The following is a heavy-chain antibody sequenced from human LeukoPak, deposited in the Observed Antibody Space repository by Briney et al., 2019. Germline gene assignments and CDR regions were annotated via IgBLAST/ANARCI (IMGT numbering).Heavy chain of an antibody. J-gene: IGHJ4*02. CDR2: IWYDGSNK. V-gene: IGHV3-33*06. CDR1: GFTFSSYG. CDR3: AKEGRHGDYAPFDY. Sequence: GGSLRLSYAASGFTFSSYGMHWVRQAPGKGLEWVAVIWYDGSNKYYADSVKGRFTISRDNSKNTLYLQMNSLRAEDTAVYYCAKEGRHGDYAPFDYWGQGTLVTVSS. D-gene: IGHD4-17*01.